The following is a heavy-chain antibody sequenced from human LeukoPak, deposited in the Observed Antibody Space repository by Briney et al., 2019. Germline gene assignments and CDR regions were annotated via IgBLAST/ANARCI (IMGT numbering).Heavy chain of an antibody. CDR2: INPNSGGT. D-gene: IGHD4-17*01. CDR1: AYTFTAYD. J-gene: IGHJ4*02. Sequence: RASMKVSCKASAYTFTAYDMHWVRQAPGQGLEWMGWINPNSGGTSYAQKFQGRVTMTRDTSISTAYMEVSRLRSDDTAVYYCARLAYGDYDYWGQGTLVTVSS. V-gene: IGHV1-2*02. CDR3: ARLAYGDYDY.